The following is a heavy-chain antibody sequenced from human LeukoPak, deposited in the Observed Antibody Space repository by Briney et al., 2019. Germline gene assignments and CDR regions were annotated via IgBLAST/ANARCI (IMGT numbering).Heavy chain of an antibody. CDR1: GYTFTGYG. D-gene: IGHD6-13*01. J-gene: IGHJ6*03. V-gene: IGHV1-18*01. CDR2: ISAYNGNT. Sequence: ASVKVSCKAFGYTFTGYGISWVRQAPGQGLEWMGWISAYNGNTNYAQKLQGRVTMTTDTSTSTAYMELRSLRSDDTAVYYCARQQLVQDYYYYMDVWGKGTTVTISS. CDR3: ARQQLVQDYYYYMDV.